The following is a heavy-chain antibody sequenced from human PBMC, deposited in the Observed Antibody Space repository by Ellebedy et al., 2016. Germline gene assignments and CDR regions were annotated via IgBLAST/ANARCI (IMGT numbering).Heavy chain of an antibody. CDR2: INPSGGST. CDR3: ARGGMLYCSSTNCVDY. Sequence: ASVKVSCXASGYTFTSYYMHWVRQAPGQGLEWMGIINPSGGSTSYAQKFQGRVTMTRDTSTSTVYMELSSLRSDDTAMYYCARGGMLYCSSTNCVDYWGQGTLVTVSS. V-gene: IGHV1-46*01. D-gene: IGHD2-2*01. CDR1: GYTFTSYY. J-gene: IGHJ4*02.